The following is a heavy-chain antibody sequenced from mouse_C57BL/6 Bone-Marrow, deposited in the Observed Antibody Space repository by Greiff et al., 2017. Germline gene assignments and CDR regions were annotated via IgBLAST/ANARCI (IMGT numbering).Heavy chain of an antibody. CDR3: ALLLRPMGAMDY. J-gene: IGHJ4*01. D-gene: IGHD1-1*01. V-gene: IGHV1-81*01. CDR1: GYTFTSYG. CDR2: IYPRSGNT. Sequence: VQRVESGAELARPGASVKLSCKASGYTFTSYGISWVKQRTGQGLEWIGEIYPRSGNTYYNEKFKGKATLTADKSSSTAYMELRSLTSEDSAVYFCALLLRPMGAMDYWGQGTSVTVSS.